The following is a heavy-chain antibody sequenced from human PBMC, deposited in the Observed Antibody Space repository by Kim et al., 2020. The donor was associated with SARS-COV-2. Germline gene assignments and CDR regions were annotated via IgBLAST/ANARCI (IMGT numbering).Heavy chain of an antibody. CDR1: GGSFSGYY. CDR3: ARGPYSYGKYGMDV. CDR2: INHSGST. V-gene: IGHV4-34*01. D-gene: IGHD5-18*01. Sequence: SETLSLTCAVYGGSFSGYYWSWIRQPTGKGLEWIGEINHSGSTNYNPSLKSRVTISVDTSKNQFSLKLSSVTAADTAVYYCARGPYSYGKYGMDVWGQGTTVTVSS. J-gene: IGHJ6*02.